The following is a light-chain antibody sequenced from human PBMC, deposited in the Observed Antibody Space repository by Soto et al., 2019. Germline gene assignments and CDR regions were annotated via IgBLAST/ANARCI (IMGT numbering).Light chain of an antibody. CDR2: GAS. CDR1: QSVSSSY. V-gene: IGKV3-20*01. CDR3: QQYGSSPT. J-gene: IGKJ1*01. Sequence: EIVLTQSPGTLSLSPGERATLSCRASQSVSSSYLAWYQQKPGQAPRLLIYGASSRATGIPDRFSGSGSGTDLTLPISRLEPEDFAVYYCQQYGSSPTFGQGTKVEIK.